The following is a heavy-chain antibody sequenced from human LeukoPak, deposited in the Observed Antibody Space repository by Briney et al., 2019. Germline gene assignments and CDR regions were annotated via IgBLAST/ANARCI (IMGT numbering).Heavy chain of an antibody. CDR3: ARESYSGSSGLSA. Sequence: EASVKVSCKASGGTLSNNAFSWVRQAPGQGLEWMGRIIPVLDMANNAQDFHDRVTITADESKTTVYTELTILTSEDTAMYYCARESYSGSSGLSAWGQGTLVIVSS. J-gene: IGHJ5*02. CDR1: GGTLSNNA. D-gene: IGHD6-6*01. CDR2: IIPVLDMA. V-gene: IGHV1-69*04.